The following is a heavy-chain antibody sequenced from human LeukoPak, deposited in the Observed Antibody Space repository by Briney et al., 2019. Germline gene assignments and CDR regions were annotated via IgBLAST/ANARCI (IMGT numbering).Heavy chain of an antibody. D-gene: IGHD6-19*01. J-gene: IGHJ5*02. CDR2: ISNNGGYT. CDR1: GFTFSSSA. CDR3: AGSGWYVVNWFDP. V-gene: IGHV3-23*01. Sequence: GGSLRLSCAASGFTFSSSAMSWGRQAPGKGLEWVSAISNNGGYTYYADSVQGRFTISRDNSRSTLCLQMNSLRAEDTAVYYCAGSGWYVVNWFDPWGQGTLVTVSS.